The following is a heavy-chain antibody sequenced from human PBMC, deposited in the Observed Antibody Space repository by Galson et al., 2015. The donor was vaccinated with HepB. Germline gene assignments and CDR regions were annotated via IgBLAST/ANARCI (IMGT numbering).Heavy chain of an antibody. CDR2: IRSKAYGGTT. D-gene: IGHD3-10*01. J-gene: IGHJ4*02. CDR1: GFTFGDYA. CDR3: TRVRIGFGELELYFDY. V-gene: IGHV3-49*03. Sequence: SLRLSCAASGFTFGDYAMSWFRQAPGKGLEWVGFIRSKAYGGTTEYAASVKGRFTISRDDSKSIAYLQMNSLRTEDTAVYYCTRVRIGFGELELYFDYWGQGTLVTVSS.